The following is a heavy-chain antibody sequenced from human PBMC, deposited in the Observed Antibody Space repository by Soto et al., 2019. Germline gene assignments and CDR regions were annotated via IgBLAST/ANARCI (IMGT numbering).Heavy chain of an antibody. CDR1: GYSFTSYW. Sequence: GESLKISCKGSGYSFTSYWISWVRQMPGKGLEWMGRIDPSDSYTNYGPSFQGHVTISADKSISTAYLQWSSLKASDTAMYYCARQGGLYCSSTSSCYYGMDVWGQGTTVTVSS. CDR3: ARQGGLYCSSTSSCYYGMDV. V-gene: IGHV5-10-1*01. CDR2: IDPSDSYT. D-gene: IGHD2-2*01. J-gene: IGHJ6*02.